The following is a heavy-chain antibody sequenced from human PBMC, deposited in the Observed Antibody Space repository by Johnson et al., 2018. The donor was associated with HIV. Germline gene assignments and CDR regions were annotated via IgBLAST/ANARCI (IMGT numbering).Heavy chain of an antibody. D-gene: IGHD3-10*01. J-gene: IGHJ3*02. CDR2: ISYDGSNK. Sequence: QVQLVESGGGVVQPGRSLRLSCAASGFTFSSYGMHWVRQAPGKGLEWVAVISYDGSNKYYADSVKGRFTISRDNSKNTLYLQMNSLRAEDTAVYYCAKDRFGEWEPLGAFDIWGQGTMVTVSS. V-gene: IGHV3-30*18. CDR3: AKDRFGEWEPLGAFDI. CDR1: GFTFSSYG.